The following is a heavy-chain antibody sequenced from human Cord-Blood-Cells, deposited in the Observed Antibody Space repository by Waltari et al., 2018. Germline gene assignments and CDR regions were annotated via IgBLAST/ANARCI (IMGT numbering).Heavy chain of an antibody. Sequence: RLQLQESGPGLVKPSETLSLTCPASGGSIRSIRYYWGWLRQPPGKGLEWIGSIYYSGSTYYNPSLKSRVTISVDTSKNQFSLKLSSVTAADTAVYYCAHHSPRSSSSFDYWGQGTLVTVSS. J-gene: IGHJ4*02. V-gene: IGHV4-39*06. CDR3: AHHSPRSSSSFDY. D-gene: IGHD6-13*01. CDR2: IYYSGST. CDR1: GGSIRSIRYY.